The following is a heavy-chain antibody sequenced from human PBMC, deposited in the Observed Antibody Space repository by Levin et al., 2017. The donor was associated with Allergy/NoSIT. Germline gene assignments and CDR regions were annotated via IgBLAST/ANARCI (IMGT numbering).Heavy chain of an antibody. D-gene: IGHD4-11*01. CDR2: ISGTSTAK. J-gene: IGHJ4*02. Sequence: GESLKISCVVSGFNFSDYYMTWIRQAPGKGLEWLSYISGTSTAKKYADSVKGRFTISRDNAKNSLFLEMNNLAAEDTAVYYCARRAGTTVAPGTRYFDYWGQGSLVTVSS. CDR3: ARRAGTTVAPGTRYFDY. CDR1: GFNFSDYY. V-gene: IGHV3-11*03.